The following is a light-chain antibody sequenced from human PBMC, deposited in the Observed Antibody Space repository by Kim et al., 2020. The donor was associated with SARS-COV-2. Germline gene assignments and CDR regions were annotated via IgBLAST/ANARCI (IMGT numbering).Light chain of an antibody. CDR1: HSVSNNL. CDR2: GAS. CDR3: PQNGGD. J-gene: IGKJ4*01. Sequence: ENVLTQSPGTLSLSPGERATLSCRAIHSVSNNLLTWYQQKPGQPPRLLIHGASNRAPGIPARFTGSGSGTDFTLTISRLEPEDFAVYCCPQNGGDFGGGTKVYIK. V-gene: IGKV3-20*01.